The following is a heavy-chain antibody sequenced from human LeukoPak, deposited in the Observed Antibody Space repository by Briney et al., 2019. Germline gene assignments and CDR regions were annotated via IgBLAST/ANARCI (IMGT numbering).Heavy chain of an antibody. Sequence: PSETLSLTCTVSGGSISSGSYYWSWIRQPAGKGLEWIGRIYTSGSTNYNPSLKSRVTISVDTSKNQFSLKLSSVTAADTAVYYCARRSTYSSSWNAFDIWGQGTMVTVSS. CDR2: IYTSGST. J-gene: IGHJ3*02. CDR1: GGSISSGSYY. CDR3: ARRSTYSSSWNAFDI. D-gene: IGHD6-13*01. V-gene: IGHV4-61*02.